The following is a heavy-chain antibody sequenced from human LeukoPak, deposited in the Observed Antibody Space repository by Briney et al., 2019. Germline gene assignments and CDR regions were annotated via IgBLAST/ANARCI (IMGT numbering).Heavy chain of an antibody. CDR1: GGSFSGYY. CDR3: ARVTMVRGVRPFDY. J-gene: IGHJ4*02. D-gene: IGHD3-10*01. CDR2: INHSGCT. V-gene: IGHV4-34*01. Sequence: SETLSLTCAVYGGSFSGYYWSWIRQPPGKGLEWIGEINHSGCTNYNPSLKSRVTISVDTSKNQFSLKLSSVTAADTAVYYCARVTMVRGVRPFDYWGQGTLVTVSS.